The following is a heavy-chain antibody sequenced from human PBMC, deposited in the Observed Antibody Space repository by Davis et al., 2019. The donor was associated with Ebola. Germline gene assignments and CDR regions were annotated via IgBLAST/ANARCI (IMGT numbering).Heavy chain of an antibody. D-gene: IGHD3-9*01. CDR1: GGTFSSYA. Sequence: KVSCKASGGTFSSYAISWVRQMPGKGLEWMGIIYPGDSDTRYSPSFQGQVTISADKSITTAYLQWSGLKASDTAIYYCARRHYDILTGYDYYGMDVWGQGTTVTVSS. V-gene: IGHV5-51*01. J-gene: IGHJ6*02. CDR2: IYPGDSDT. CDR3: ARRHYDILTGYDYYGMDV.